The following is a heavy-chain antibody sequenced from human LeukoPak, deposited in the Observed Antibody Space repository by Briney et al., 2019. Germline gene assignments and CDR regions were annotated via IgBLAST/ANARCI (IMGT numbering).Heavy chain of an antibody. J-gene: IGHJ5*02. CDR2: IHHSGSS. D-gene: IGHD3-10*01. CDR1: GGSISSGGYY. V-gene: IGHV4-31*11. Sequence: PSQTLSLTCAVSGGSISSGGYYWSWIRQHPGKGLEWIGYIHHSGSSYYNPSLKSRVIISVDTSKNQFSLKLNSVTAADTAVYYCANYGSGSYRFDPWGQGTLVTVSS. CDR3: ANYGSGSYRFDP.